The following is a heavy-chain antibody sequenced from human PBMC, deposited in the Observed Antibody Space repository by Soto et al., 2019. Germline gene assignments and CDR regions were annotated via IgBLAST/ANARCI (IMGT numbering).Heavy chain of an antibody. J-gene: IGHJ5*02. CDR1: GYTFTSYD. CDR2: MNPNSGNT. V-gene: IGHV1-8*01. Sequence: QVQLVQSGAEVKKPGASVKVSCKASGYTFTSYDINWVRQATGQGLEWMGWMNPNSGNTGNAQKFQGRVTMTRNTSISTAYMELSSLRSEDPAVYYCARERSAAGTGWFDPWGQGTLVTVSS. D-gene: IGHD6-13*01. CDR3: ARERSAAGTGWFDP.